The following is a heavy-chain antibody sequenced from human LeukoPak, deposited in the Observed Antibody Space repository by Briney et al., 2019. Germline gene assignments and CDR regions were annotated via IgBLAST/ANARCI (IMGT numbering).Heavy chain of an antibody. D-gene: IGHD1-26*01. CDR3: ARLWWWELAKDYYGMDV. J-gene: IGHJ6*02. Sequence: GGSLRLSCAASGFTFSSYAMHWVRQAPGKGLEWVAVISYDGSNKYYADSVKGRFTISRDNSKNTLYLQMNSLRAEDTAVYYCARLWWWELAKDYYGMDVWGQGTTVTVSS. CDR2: ISYDGSNK. CDR1: GFTFSSYA. V-gene: IGHV3-30-3*01.